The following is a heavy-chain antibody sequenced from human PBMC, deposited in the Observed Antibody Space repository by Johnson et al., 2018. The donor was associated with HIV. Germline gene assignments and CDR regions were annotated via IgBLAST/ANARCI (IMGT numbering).Heavy chain of an antibody. CDR3: ARVLRIYDAFDI. D-gene: IGHD3-10*01. CDR2: MWYDGSNK. V-gene: IGHV3-30*19. J-gene: IGHJ3*02. Sequence: QVQLVESGGGVVQPGRSLRLSCAASGFTFSSYGMHWVRQAPGKGLEWVAGMWYDGSNKYYADSVKGRFTISRDNSKNTLYLQMNSLRAEDTAVYYCARVLRIYDAFDIWGQGTMVTVSS. CDR1: GFTFSSYG.